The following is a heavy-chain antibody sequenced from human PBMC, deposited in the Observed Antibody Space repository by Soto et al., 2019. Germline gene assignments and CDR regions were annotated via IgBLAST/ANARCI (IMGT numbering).Heavy chain of an antibody. D-gene: IGHD2-15*01. Sequence: GGSLRLSCAASGFTFSSYAMSWVRQAPGKGLEWVSAISGSGGSTYYADSVKGRFTISRDNSKNTLYLQMNSLRAEDTAVYYCAKDAFRDCSGGICGFDIWGQGTMVTVSS. J-gene: IGHJ3*02. CDR1: GFTFSSYA. V-gene: IGHV3-23*01. CDR2: ISGSGGST. CDR3: AKDAFRDCSGGICGFDI.